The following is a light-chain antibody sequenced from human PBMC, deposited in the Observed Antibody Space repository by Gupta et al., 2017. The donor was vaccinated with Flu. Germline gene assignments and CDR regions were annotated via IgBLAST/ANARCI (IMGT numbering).Light chain of an antibody. CDR2: EVS. J-gene: IGLJ3*02. Sequence: QSALTQPASVSGSPGQSITISCTGTSSDVGGYNYVSWYQQPPGKAPKLMIYEVSNRPSGVSNRFSGSKSGNTAFLTISGLQAEDEADYYCSSYTSSSPRVFGGGTKLTVL. V-gene: IGLV2-14*01. CDR1: SSDVGGYNY. CDR3: SSYTSSSPRV.